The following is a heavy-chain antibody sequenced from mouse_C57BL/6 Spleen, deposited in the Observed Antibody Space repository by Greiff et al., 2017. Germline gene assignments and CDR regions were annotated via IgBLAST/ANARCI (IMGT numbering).Heavy chain of an antibody. CDR1: GFTFSSYG. Sequence: EVKLVESGGDLVKPGGSLKLSCAASGFTFSSYGMSWVRQTPDKRLEWVATISSGGSYTYYPDSVKGRFTISRDNAKNTLYLQMSSLKSEDTAMYYCARQGTTVKTWFAYWGQGTLVTVSA. CDR2: ISSGGSYT. J-gene: IGHJ3*01. D-gene: IGHD1-1*01. V-gene: IGHV5-6*01. CDR3: ARQGTTVKTWFAY.